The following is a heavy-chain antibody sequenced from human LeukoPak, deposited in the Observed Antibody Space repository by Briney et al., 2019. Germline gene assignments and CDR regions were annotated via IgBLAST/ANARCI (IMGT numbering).Heavy chain of an antibody. CDR1: GLTFSSYG. J-gene: IGHJ4*02. CDR3: AKASVVTTAFAIDY. CDR2: ISYDGSNK. D-gene: IGHD2-21*02. Sequence: GGSLRLSCAASGLTFSSYGMHWVRQAPGKGLEWVAVISYDGSNKYYADSVKGRFTISRDNSKNTLYLQMNSLRAEDTAVYYCAKASVVTTAFAIDYWGQGTLVTVSS. V-gene: IGHV3-30*18.